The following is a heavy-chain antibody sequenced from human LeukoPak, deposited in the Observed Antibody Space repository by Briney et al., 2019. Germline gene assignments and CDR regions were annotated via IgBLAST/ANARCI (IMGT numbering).Heavy chain of an antibody. J-gene: IGHJ5*02. D-gene: IGHD1-7*01. CDR2: TYYMSKWYN. CDR1: GDSVSSNSAA. CDR3: ARSHWNYDNWFDP. V-gene: IGHV6-1*01. Sequence: SQTLSLTCAISGDSVSSNSAAWNWIRQSPSRGLEWLGRTYYMSKWYNDYAVSVKSRITINPETSKNQSSLQLNSVTPEETAVYYCARSHWNYDNWFDPWGQGTMVTVSS.